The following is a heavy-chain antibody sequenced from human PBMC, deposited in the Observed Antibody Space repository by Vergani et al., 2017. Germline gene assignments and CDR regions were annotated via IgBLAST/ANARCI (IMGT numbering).Heavy chain of an antibody. CDR2: IYYSGST. D-gene: IGHD3-22*01. V-gene: IGHV4-39*07. J-gene: IGHJ4*02. CDR3: ARDRGWLRPFDY. CDR1: GGSISSSSYY. Sequence: QLQLQESGPGLVKPSETLSLTCTVSGGSISSSSYYWGWIRQPPGKGLEWIGSIYYSGSTNYNPSLKSRVTISVDTSKNQFSLKLSSVTAADTAVYYCARDRGWLRPFDYWGQGTLVTVSS.